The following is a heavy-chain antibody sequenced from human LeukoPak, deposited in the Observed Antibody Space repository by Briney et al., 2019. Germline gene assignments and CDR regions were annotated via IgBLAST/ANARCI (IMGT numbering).Heavy chain of an antibody. CDR1: GGSISSSSYY. CDR2: IYYSGST. D-gene: IGHD6-6*01. J-gene: IGHJ4*02. CDR3: ARVESGGSSSGY. V-gene: IGHV4-39*01. Sequence: PSETLSLTCTVSGGSISSSSYYWGWIRQPPGKGLEWIGSIYYSGSTYYNPSLKSRVTISVDTSKNQFSLKLSSVTAADTAVYYCARVESGGSSSGYWGQGTLVTVSS.